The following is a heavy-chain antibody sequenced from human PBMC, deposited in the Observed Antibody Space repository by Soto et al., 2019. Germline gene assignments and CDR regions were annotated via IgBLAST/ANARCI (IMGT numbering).Heavy chain of an antibody. CDR1: GGSINKSIYY. J-gene: IGHJ4*02. CDR2: VFYTGFT. Sequence: SETLSLICTVSGGSINKSIYYWGWLRQSPGKGPEWIGSVFYTGFTSYNPSLESRVSVSVDTSKNQFSLKVSGVSAADTAAYYCATSQKGYNWNYFDHWGQGALVTVSS. D-gene: IGHD1-20*01. CDR3: ATSQKGYNWNYFDH. V-gene: IGHV4-39*01.